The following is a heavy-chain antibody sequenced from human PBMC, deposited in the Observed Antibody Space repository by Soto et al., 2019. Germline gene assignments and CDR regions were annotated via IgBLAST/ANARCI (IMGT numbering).Heavy chain of an antibody. J-gene: IGHJ6*03. CDR3: AKDLPLYGSGLNYYYYMDV. V-gene: IGHV3-23*01. Sequence: GGSLRLSCAASGFTFSSYAMSWVRQAPGKGLEWVSAISGSGGSTYYADSVKGRFTISRDNSKNTLYLQMNSLRAEDTAVYYCAKDLPLYGSGLNYYYYMDVWGKGTTVTVSS. CDR1: GFTFSSYA. CDR2: ISGSGGST. D-gene: IGHD3-10*01.